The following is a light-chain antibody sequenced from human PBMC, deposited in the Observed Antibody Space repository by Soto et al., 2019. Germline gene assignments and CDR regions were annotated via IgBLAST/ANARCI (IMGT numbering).Light chain of an antibody. CDR1: PTINTY. Sequence: DIQMTQSPSSLSSSVGGSVSSTCRSRPTINTYINWYQQRSGEAPTLLIYGASNLQKGVPPRFSGSGSVTDFTLTISSLQPDDFATYYCQPSYTSPWTFGQGTTV. J-gene: IGKJ1*01. V-gene: IGKV1-39*01. CDR3: QPSYTSPWT. CDR2: GAS.